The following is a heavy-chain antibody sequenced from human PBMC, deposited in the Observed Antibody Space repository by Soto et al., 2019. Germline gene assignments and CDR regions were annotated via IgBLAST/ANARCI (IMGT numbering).Heavy chain of an antibody. CDR3: ARWWVGDTTMITSPYYFHYGMDV. CDR2: INPSGDST. CDR1: GYTFTSYY. V-gene: IGHV1-46*01. D-gene: IGHD5-18*01. J-gene: IGHJ6*02. Sequence: ASVKVSCKASGYTFTSYYMHWVRQAPGQGFEWMGIINPSGDSTIYAQKFQGRVTMTTDTSTSTVYMDLSSLRSEDTAVYYCARWWVGDTTMITSPYYFHYGMDVWGQGTTVTVSS.